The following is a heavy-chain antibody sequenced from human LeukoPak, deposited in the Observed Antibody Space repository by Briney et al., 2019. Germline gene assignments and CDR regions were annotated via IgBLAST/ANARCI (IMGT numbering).Heavy chain of an antibody. V-gene: IGHV4-39*01. CDR3: ARHAAAAIYFDY. CDR2: IYYSGST. D-gene: IGHD6-13*01. CDR1: GGSLSSSSYY. J-gene: IGHJ4*02. Sequence: SETLSLTCTVSGGSLSSSSYYWGWIRQPPGTGLEWIGSIYYSGSTYYNPSLKSRVTISVDTSKNQFSLKLSSVTAADTAVYYCARHAAAAIYFDYWGQGTLVTVSS.